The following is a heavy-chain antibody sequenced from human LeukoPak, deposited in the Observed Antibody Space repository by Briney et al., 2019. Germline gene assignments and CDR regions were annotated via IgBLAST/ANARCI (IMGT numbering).Heavy chain of an antibody. D-gene: IGHD2-8*01. CDR1: GCSISSYY. V-gene: IGHV4-59*08. Sequence: SETLSLTCTVSGCSISSYYWSWIRQPPGKGLEWIGYIYYSGSTNYNPSLKSRVTISVDTSKNQFSLKLSSVTAADTAVYYCARQTYVGTKTSGNWYFDLWGRGTLVTVSS. CDR3: ARQTYVGTKTSGNWYFDL. CDR2: IYYSGST. J-gene: IGHJ2*01.